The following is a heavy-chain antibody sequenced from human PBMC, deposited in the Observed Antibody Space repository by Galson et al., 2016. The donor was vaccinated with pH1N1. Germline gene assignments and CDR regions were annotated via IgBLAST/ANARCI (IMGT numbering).Heavy chain of an antibody. D-gene: IGHD6-19*01. CDR1: GFTFSNAW. J-gene: IGHJ4*02. V-gene: IGHV3-15*01. CDR3: TTDLPSLNYGGSSGWVVDY. CDR2: IKSKTDGGTT. Sequence: SLRLSCAASGFTFSNAWMSWVRQAPGKGLELVGRIKSKTDGGTTDYAAPVKGRFTISRDDSKNTVYLQMNSLKTEETAVYYCTTDLPSLNYGGSSGWVVDYWGQGTLVTVSS.